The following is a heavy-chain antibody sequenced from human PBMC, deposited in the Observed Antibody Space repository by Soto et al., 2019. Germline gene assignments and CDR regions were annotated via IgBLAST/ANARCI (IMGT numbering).Heavy chain of an antibody. D-gene: IGHD6-19*01. CDR3: ARGGDDPAVWQWLVWFDP. V-gene: IGHV3-48*03. CDR1: GFTFSSYE. CDR2: ISSSGSTI. J-gene: IGHJ5*02. Sequence: PGGSLRLSCAASGFTFSSYEMNWVRQAPGKGLEWVSYISSSGSTIYYADSVKGRFTISRDNAKNSLYLQMHSLRAEDTAVYYCARGGDDPAVWQWLVWFDPWGQGTLVTVSS.